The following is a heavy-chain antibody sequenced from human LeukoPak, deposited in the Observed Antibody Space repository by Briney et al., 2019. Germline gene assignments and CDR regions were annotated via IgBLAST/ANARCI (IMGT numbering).Heavy chain of an antibody. D-gene: IGHD3-22*01. V-gene: IGHV3-7*01. CDR3: ARDSPTGYYSY. J-gene: IGHJ4*01. CDR1: GFTFSSNW. CDR2: IKEDGSDK. Sequence: PGGSLRLSCTASGFTFSSNWMSWVRQAPGKGVEGVANIKEDGSDKYYVDSVKGRFTISRDNAKNSLFLQMVSLRGEDTAVYYCARDSPTGYYSYWGQGTLVTVPS.